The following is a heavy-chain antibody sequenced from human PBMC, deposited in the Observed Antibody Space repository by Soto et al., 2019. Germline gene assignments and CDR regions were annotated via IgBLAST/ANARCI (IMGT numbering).Heavy chain of an antibody. J-gene: IGHJ5*02. CDR1: GGSISSGDYY. CDR3: ARDFRGYYNWFDP. V-gene: IGHV4-30-4*01. Sequence: QVQLQESGPGLVKPSQTLSLTCTVSGGSISSGDYYWSWIRQPPGKVLEWIGYIYYSGSTYYNPSLKSRVTISVDTSKNQFSLKLSSVTAADTAVYYCARDFRGYYNWFDPWGQGTLVTVSS. D-gene: IGHD5-18*01. CDR2: IYYSGST.